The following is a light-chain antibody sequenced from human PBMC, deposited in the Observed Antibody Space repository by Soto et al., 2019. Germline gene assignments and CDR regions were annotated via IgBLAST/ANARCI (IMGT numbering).Light chain of an antibody. CDR2: GAF. V-gene: IGKV3-20*01. J-gene: IGKJ1*01. CDR3: QQYGDSPWT. CDR1: QYISTK. Sequence: VLTQSTDSLSLSPGERATRSCRASQYISTKLAWYQQKPGQAPRLLFSGAFNRATDTPDRFSGSGSGTDFTLIISGMEAEDFEMYYCQQYGDSPWTFGQGNRVDFK.